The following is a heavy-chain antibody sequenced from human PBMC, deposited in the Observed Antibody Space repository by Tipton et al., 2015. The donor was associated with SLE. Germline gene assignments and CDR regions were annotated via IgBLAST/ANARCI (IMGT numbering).Heavy chain of an antibody. CDR3: ARGGTEYPFDF. D-gene: IGHD2-2*01. J-gene: IGHJ3*01. CDR1: GDSVSSDDYF. CDR2: VYYSGGT. V-gene: IGHV4-39*07. Sequence: TLSLTRTVSGDSVSSDDYFWGWIRQSPGMGLEWIGSVYYSGGTSYNPSSGGPYYNPSLKSRVTVSVDTSKNQFSLNLSSVTAADTAVYYCARGGTEYPFDFWGQGTMVTVSS.